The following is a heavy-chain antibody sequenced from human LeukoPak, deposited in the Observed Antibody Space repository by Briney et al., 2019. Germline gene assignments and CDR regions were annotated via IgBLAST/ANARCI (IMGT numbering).Heavy chain of an antibody. CDR3: ARGYPDFWSDYFGCMDV. CDR1: GYTFSNYN. J-gene: IGHJ6*04. V-gene: IGHV1-8*03. CDR2: MNPNSGNT. D-gene: IGHD3-3*01. Sequence: GASVKASCKASGYTFSNYNINWVRQATGQGLEWMGWMNPNSGNTGYAEKFRGRVTITRNTSISTAYMVLSSLRSEDTAVYYCARGYPDFWSDYFGCMDVWGKGTTVTVSS.